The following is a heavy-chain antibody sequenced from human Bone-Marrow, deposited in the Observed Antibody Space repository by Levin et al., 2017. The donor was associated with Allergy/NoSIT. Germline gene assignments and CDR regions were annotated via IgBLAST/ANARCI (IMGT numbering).Heavy chain of an antibody. CDR3: ARGRDYCSSTSCEHGNDY. J-gene: IGHJ4*02. CDR1: GGSFSGYY. Sequence: SQTLSLTCAVYGGSFSGYYWSWIRQPPGKGLEWIGEINHSGSTNYNPSLKSRVTISVDTSKNQFSLKLSSVTAADTAVYYCARGRDYCSSTSCEHGNDYWGQGTLVTVSS. V-gene: IGHV4-34*01. D-gene: IGHD2-2*01. CDR2: INHSGST.